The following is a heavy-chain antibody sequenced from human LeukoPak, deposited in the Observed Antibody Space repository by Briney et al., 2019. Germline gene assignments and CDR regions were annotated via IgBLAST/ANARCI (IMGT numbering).Heavy chain of an antibody. CDR1: GGSISSAY. J-gene: IGHJ3*02. CDR2: IYYSGST. CDR3: AKSNGYGLVDI. D-gene: IGHD3-10*01. V-gene: IGHV4-39*07. Sequence: SETLSLTCTVSGGSISSAYWTWIRQPPGKGLEWIATIYYSGSTYYNPSLKSRVTISLDTSRNQFSLKLNSVTAADTAVYYCAKSNGYGLVDIWGQGTMVTVSS.